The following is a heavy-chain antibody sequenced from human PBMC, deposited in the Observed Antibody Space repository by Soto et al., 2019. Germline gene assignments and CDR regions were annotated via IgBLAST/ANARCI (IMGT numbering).Heavy chain of an antibody. D-gene: IGHD3-22*01. CDR3: ARTGYDRSGYFVEYYFDY. J-gene: IGHJ4*02. Sequence: QVQLVESGGGVVQPERSLRLSCAASGFTFSKYAMHWVRQARGTGREWVAVISNDGSNPYYADSVKGRFTISRDNSKNTLYLQMNSLREEDTAVYYCARTGYDRSGYFVEYYFDYWGQGTLVTVSS. CDR1: GFTFSKYA. V-gene: IGHV3-30-3*01. CDR2: ISNDGSNP.